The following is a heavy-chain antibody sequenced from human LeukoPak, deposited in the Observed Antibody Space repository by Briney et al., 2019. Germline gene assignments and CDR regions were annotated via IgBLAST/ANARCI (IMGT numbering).Heavy chain of an antibody. CDR2: IYPGDSDT. CDR1: GYSFTSYW. CDR3: ASEERRGMITFGGALY. Sequence: GESLKISCKGSGYSFTSYWIGWVRQLPGKGLEWMGIIYPGDSDTRYSPSFQGQVTISADKSISTAYLQWSSLKASDTAMYYCASEERRGMITFGGALYWGQGTLVTVSS. J-gene: IGHJ4*02. D-gene: IGHD3-16*01. V-gene: IGHV5-51*01.